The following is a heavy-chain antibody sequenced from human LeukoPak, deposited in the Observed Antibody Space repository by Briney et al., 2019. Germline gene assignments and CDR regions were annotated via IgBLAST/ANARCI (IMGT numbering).Heavy chain of an antibody. CDR2: IYYSGST. J-gene: IGHJ4*02. Sequence: SETLSLTCTVSGGSISSYYWSWIRQPLGKGLGWIGYIYYSGSTNYNPSLESRVTISVDTSKNQFSLKLSSVTAADTAVYYCARGVLGGDYGSGDYFDYWGQGTLVTVSS. CDR1: GGSISSYY. CDR3: ARGVLGGDYGSGDYFDY. V-gene: IGHV4-59*01. D-gene: IGHD3-10*01.